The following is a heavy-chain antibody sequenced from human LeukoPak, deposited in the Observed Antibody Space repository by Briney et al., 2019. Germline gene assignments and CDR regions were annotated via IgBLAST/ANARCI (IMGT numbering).Heavy chain of an antibody. D-gene: IGHD6-13*01. J-gene: IGHJ4*02. CDR2: ISGSGGST. V-gene: IGHV3-23*01. CDR1: GFIFSTYA. Sequence: GGSLSLSCATSGFIFSTYALSWVRQAPGKGLEWASSISGSGGSTYHADSVKGRFTISRDSSKNTLYLQMSSLRAEDTAIYYCARVIRAAPGKGYFDYWGQGTLVTVSS. CDR3: ARVIRAAPGKGYFDY.